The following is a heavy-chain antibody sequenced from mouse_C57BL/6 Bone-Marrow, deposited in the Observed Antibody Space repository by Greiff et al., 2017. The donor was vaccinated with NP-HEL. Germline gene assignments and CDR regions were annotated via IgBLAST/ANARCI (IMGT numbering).Heavy chain of an antibody. J-gene: IGHJ3*01. CDR1: GYAFSSYW. V-gene: IGHV1-80*01. Sequence: QVQLKESGAELVKPGASVKISCKASGYAFSSYWMNWVKQRPGKGLEWIGQIYPGDGDTNYNGKFKGKATLTADKSSSTAYMQLSSLTSEDSAVYFCAPITTVVATEAYWGQGTLVTVSA. CDR3: APITTVVATEAY. CDR2: IYPGDGDT. D-gene: IGHD1-1*01.